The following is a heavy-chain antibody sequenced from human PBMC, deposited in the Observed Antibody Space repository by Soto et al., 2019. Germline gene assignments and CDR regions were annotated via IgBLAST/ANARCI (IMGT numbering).Heavy chain of an antibody. D-gene: IGHD6-6*01. Sequence: SETLSLRCAVSGCSIRSSSCCRWVHQHPGKGLEWIGEIYHSGSTNYNPSLKSRVTISVDTSKNQFSLSLSSVTAADTAVYYCANLIVFHSSYYYDYWGHGTLVTVSS. CDR3: ANLIVFHSSYYYDY. CDR2: IYHSGST. V-gene: IGHV4-4*02. CDR1: GCSIRSSSC. J-gene: IGHJ4*01.